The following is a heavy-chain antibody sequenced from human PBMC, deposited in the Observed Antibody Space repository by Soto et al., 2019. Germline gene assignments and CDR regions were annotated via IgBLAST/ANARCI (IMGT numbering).Heavy chain of an antibody. CDR3: ARENRAYCGGDCYSYFFDY. D-gene: IGHD2-21*02. V-gene: IGHV4-59*13. CDR1: GGSISNYY. J-gene: IGHJ4*02. CDR2: IYNSGTT. Sequence: SETLSLTCTVSGGSISNYYCSWIRQTPGKGLEYIGFIYNSGTTNYHPSLKSRVTISIDTSKSQFYLKLTSVTAADTAIYYCARENRAYCGGDCYSYFFDYWGPGTLVTVSS.